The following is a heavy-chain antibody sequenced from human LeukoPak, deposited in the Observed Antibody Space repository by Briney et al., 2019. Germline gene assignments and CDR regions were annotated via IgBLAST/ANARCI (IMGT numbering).Heavy chain of an antibody. CDR1: GFTFSSYA. Sequence: GGSLRLSCAASGFTFSSYAMHWVRQAPGKGLEYVSAISSNGGSTYYANSVKGRFTISRDNSKNTLYLQMGSLRAEDMAVYYCARVPRKEYSGSHFDYWGQGTLVTVSS. V-gene: IGHV3-64*01. CDR3: ARVPRKEYSGSHFDY. CDR2: ISSNGGST. D-gene: IGHD1-26*01. J-gene: IGHJ4*02.